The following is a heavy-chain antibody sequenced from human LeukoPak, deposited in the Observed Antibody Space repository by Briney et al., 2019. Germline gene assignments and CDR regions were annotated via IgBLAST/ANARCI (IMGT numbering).Heavy chain of an antibody. Sequence: GASVKVSCKASGYTFTSYYMHWVRQAPGQGLEWMGIINPSGGSTSYAQKFQGRVTMTRDTSTSTVYMELSSLRSEDTAVYYCARSLKTTDLLSLDAFDIWGQGTMVTVSS. D-gene: IGHD2-2*01. V-gene: IGHV1-46*01. CDR3: ARSLKTTDLLSLDAFDI. J-gene: IGHJ3*02. CDR2: INPSGGST. CDR1: GYTFTSYY.